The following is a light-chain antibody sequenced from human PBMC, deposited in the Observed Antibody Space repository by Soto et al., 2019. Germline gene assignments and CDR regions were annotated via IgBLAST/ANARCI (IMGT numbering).Light chain of an antibody. J-gene: IGKJ2*01. V-gene: IGKV1-39*01. Sequence: DIPMTQSPSSLSASVGDRVTITCRASQSTSSYLNWYQQKPGKAPKLLIYAASSLQRGVPSRFSGSGSGTDFTLTISSLQPEDFATYYCQQSYSTPVYTFGQGTKLEIK. CDR1: QSTSSY. CDR3: QQSYSTPVYT. CDR2: AAS.